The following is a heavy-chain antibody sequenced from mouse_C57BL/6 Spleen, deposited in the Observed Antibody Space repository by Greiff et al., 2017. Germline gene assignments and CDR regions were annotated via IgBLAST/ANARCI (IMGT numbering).Heavy chain of an antibody. Sequence: EVQLQESGPGLVKPSQSLSLTCSVTGYSITSGYYWNWIRQFPGNKLEWMGYISYDGSNNYNPSLKNRISITRDTSKNQFFLKLNSVTTEDTATYYCAREDFTGSHFDYWGQGTTLTVSS. J-gene: IGHJ2*01. CDR3: AREDFTGSHFDY. D-gene: IGHD4-1*01. V-gene: IGHV3-6*01. CDR2: ISYDGSN. CDR1: GYSITSGYY.